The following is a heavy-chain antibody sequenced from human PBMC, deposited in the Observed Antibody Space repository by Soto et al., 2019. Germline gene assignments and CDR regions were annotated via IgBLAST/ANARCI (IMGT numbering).Heavy chain of an antibody. V-gene: IGHV3-73*01. Sequence: PGGSLRLSCATSGFIFSDSGLHWVRQAPGNGLEWVGRIRTKVNDFATIYAASVKSRFTISRDDSKNTAYLQMNSLKNEDTAVYYCTRPNASPDYDYDMDLWGRGTLVTVSS. CDR3: TRPNASPDYDYDMDL. CDR1: GFIFSDSG. D-gene: IGHD4-17*01. CDR2: IRTKVNDFAT. J-gene: IGHJ2*01.